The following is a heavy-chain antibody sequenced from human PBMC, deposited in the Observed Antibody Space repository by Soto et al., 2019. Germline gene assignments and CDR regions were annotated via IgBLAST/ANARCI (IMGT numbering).Heavy chain of an antibody. CDR3: AKGVGATGFFYYYYMDV. V-gene: IGHV3-23*01. CDR1: GFTFSSYA. D-gene: IGHD1-26*01. Sequence: GGSLRLSCAASGFTFSSYAMSWVRQAPGKGLEWVSAISGSGGSTYYADSVKGRFTISRDNSKNTLYLQMNSLRAEDTAVYYCAKGVGATGFFYYYYMDVWGKGTTVTVSS. J-gene: IGHJ6*03. CDR2: ISGSGGST.